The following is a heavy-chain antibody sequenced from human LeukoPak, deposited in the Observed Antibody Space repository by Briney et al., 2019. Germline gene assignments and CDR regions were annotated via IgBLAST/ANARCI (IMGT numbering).Heavy chain of an antibody. D-gene: IGHD3-22*01. V-gene: IGHV3-21*01. J-gene: IGHJ4*02. CDR2: ISSSSSYI. Sequence: PGGSLRLSCAASGFTFSSYSMNWVRQAPGKGLEWVSSISSSSSYIYYADSVKGRFTISRDNAKNSLYLQMNSLRAEDTAVYYCARREQYYYDSSGYYLVDYWGQGTLVTVSS. CDR3: ARREQYYYDSSGYYLVDY. CDR1: GFTFSSYS.